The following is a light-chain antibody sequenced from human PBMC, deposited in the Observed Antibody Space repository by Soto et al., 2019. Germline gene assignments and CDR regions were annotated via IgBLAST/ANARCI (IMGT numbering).Light chain of an antibody. V-gene: IGKV1-5*01. J-gene: IGKJ3*01. CDR3: QRYNSLSS. CDR2: DAS. Sequence: DIQMTQSPSTLSASVGDRVTITCRASQSISRYLAWYQKKPGEAPKLLIYDASSLQSGVSSRFSASGSGTEFSLSISSLQPDDLATYYCQRYNSLSSFGPGTKVDIK. CDR1: QSISRY.